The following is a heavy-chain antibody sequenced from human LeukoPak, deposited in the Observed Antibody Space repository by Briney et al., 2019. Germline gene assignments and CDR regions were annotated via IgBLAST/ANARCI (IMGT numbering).Heavy chain of an antibody. CDR3: ARGGSYFDISGYYFY. Sequence: GESLKISCAASGFTVGSNTMSWVRQAPGKGLEWVSIIYSGGSTSYADSVKGRFTISRDNSKNTLYLQMNSLRTEDTAVYYCARGGSYFDISGYYFYWGQGTLVTVSS. CDR1: GFTVGSNT. D-gene: IGHD3-22*01. CDR2: IYSGGST. J-gene: IGHJ4*02. V-gene: IGHV3-66*01.